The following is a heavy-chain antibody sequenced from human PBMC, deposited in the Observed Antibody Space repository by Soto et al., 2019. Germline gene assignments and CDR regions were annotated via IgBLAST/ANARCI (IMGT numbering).Heavy chain of an antibody. Sequence: QVHLVQSGAEVKKPGSSVRVSCKTSGYTFSNYAISWVRQAPGQGLEWMGWINTGSGYKNYAHDRVTNTKDASTYTANLEVTSLRSDDTAIYYCARDRVYTGGSDADYWGQGTLVTVSS. J-gene: IGHJ4*02. V-gene: IGHV1-18*01. CDR3: ARDRVYTGGSDADY. CDR2: INTGSGYK. D-gene: IGHD2-8*02. CDR1: GYTFSNYA.